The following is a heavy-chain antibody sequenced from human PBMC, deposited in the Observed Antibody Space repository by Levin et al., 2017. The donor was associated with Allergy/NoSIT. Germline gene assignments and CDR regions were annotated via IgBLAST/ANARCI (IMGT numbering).Heavy chain of an antibody. Sequence: GVLRLSCTASGFTFGDYAMSWFRQAPGKGLEWVGFIRSKAYGGTTEYAASVKGRFTISRDDSKSIAYLQMNSLKTEDTAVYYCTRGSPGTGTTWVRAFDSWGQGTMVTVSS. J-gene: IGHJ3*02. CDR1: GFTFGDYA. CDR3: TRGSPGTGTTWVRAFDS. V-gene: IGHV3-49*03. D-gene: IGHD1-1*01. CDR2: IRSKAYGGTT.